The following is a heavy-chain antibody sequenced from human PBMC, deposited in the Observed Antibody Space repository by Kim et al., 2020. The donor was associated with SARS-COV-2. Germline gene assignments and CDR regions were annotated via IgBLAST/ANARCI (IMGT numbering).Heavy chain of an antibody. CDR3: AKEGSLGGGWYGYFDS. Sequence: GGSLRLSCAASGFTFSGYAMSWVRQAPGKGLEWVSAISGSGGSTYYADSVKGRFTISRDNSKNTLYLQMNSLRAEDTAVYYCAKEGSLGGGWYGYFDSWGQGNLVSVSS. V-gene: IGHV3-23*01. D-gene: IGHD6-19*01. CDR1: GFTFSGYA. J-gene: IGHJ4*02. CDR2: ISGSGGST.